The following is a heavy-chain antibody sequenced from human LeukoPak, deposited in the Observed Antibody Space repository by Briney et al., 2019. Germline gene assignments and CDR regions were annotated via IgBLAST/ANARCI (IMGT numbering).Heavy chain of an antibody. V-gene: IGHV3-23*01. CDR2: ISESGDTT. J-gene: IGHJ4*02. D-gene: IGHD1-26*01. CDR3: AKQWVDC. CDR1: GFTFNNYA. Sequence: GGSLRLXCAASGFTFNNYAMSWVRQAPGKGLEWVSSISESGDTTHYADSVKGRVTISRDNSQNTLYLQMNSLRAEDTALYYCAKQWVDCWGQGTLVTVSS.